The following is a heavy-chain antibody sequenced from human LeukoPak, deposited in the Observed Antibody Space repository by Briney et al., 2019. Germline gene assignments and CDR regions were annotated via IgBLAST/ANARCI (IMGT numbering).Heavy chain of an antibody. CDR2: INARGDT. J-gene: IGHJ5*02. D-gene: IGHD2-2*01. CDR3: ARGQVPAARGYNWFDP. CDR1: GWSFNDYY. Sequence: SETLSLTCAVYGWSFNDYYWNWIRQPPGKRLEGIGEINARGDTNYNPSLKSRVTISVDTSKKQFSLRLTSMIAADTALYYCARGQVPAARGYNWFDPWGQGTLVTVSS. V-gene: IGHV4-34*01.